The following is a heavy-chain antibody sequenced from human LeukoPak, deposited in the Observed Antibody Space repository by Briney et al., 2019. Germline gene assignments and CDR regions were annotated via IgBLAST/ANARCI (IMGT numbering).Heavy chain of an antibody. CDR1: GGSISTYY. Sequence: SEILSLTCIVSGGSISTYYWSWIRQPPGKGLEWIGYIEYSGNTNYHPSLKSRVTISVDTSKNQFSLKLSSATAADTAVYYCARHGSGWTFDYWGQGTLVTVSS. CDR2: IEYSGNT. D-gene: IGHD6-19*01. J-gene: IGHJ4*02. CDR3: ARHGSGWTFDY. V-gene: IGHV4-59*08.